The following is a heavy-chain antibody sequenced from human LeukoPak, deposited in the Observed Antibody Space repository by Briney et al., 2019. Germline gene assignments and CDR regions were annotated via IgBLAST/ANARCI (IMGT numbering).Heavy chain of an antibody. CDR1: GFTFGDYA. CDR2: ISWNSGTI. V-gene: IGHV3-9*01. Sequence: GRSLRLSCAASGFTFGDYAMHWVRPAPGKGLEWVSGISWNSGTIGYADSVKGRFTISRDNARNSLYLQMNSLRAEDTALYYCVKDNTPTYHTLTASWEYYFDYWGQGTLVTVSS. D-gene: IGHD3-9*01. J-gene: IGHJ4*02. CDR3: VKDNTPTYHTLTASWEYYFDY.